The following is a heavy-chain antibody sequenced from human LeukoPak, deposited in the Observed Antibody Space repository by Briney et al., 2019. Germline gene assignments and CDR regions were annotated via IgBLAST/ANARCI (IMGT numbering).Heavy chain of an antibody. CDR3: ARLTLTGVGGRGWFDS. V-gene: IGHV4-39*02. CDR2: MPYDENVSDKGTP. J-gene: IGHJ5*01. D-gene: IGHD3-3*01. Sequence: SETLSLTCIVSGDSISNSGWSWAWVRQPPGKGLEWIGTMPYDENVSDKGTPSYNPSLKSRDTITADTSKNHLSLKVNSVTAADTASYYCARLTLTGVGGRGWFDSWGQGTLVIVSS. CDR1: GDSISNSGWS.